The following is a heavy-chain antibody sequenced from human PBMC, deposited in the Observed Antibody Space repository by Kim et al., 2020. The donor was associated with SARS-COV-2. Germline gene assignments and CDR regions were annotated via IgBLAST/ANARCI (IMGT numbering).Heavy chain of an antibody. Sequence: SGSTNYNPSLKRRVTISVDTSKNQVSLKVGSVTAADTAVYYCARTLGYEWGQGTLVTVSS. CDR2: SGST. D-gene: IGHD6-13*01. CDR3: ARTLGYE. V-gene: IGHV4-34*01. J-gene: IGHJ4*02.